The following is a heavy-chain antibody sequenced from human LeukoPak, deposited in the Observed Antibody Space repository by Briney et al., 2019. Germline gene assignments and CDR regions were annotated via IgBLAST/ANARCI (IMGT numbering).Heavy chain of an antibody. CDR2: IYSGGST. CDR1: GFTVSNNY. J-gene: IGHJ6*03. CDR3: AGDLEGPTVYYYYYYMDV. V-gene: IGHV3-53*01. D-gene: IGHD1-1*01. Sequence: GGSLRLSCAASGFTVSNNYIRWVRQAPGKGLEWVSVIYSGGSTYYADSVKGRFTISRDNSKNTLYLQMNSLRGEDTAVYYCAGDLEGPTVYYYYYYMDVWGKGTTVTVSS.